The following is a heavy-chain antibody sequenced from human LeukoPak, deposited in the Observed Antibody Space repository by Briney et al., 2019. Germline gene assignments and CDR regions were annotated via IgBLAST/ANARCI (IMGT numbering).Heavy chain of an antibody. D-gene: IGHD2-15*01. CDR3: ARDPPYCSGGSCYSTLDYAFDI. Sequence: SVKVSCKASGYTFTSYAMDWVRQAPGQGLEWMGRIIPILGIANYAQKFQGRVTITADKSTSTAYMELSSLRSEDTAVYYCARDPPYCSGGSCYSTLDYAFDIWGQGTMVTVSS. CDR2: IIPILGIA. V-gene: IGHV1-69*04. CDR1: GYTFTSYA. J-gene: IGHJ3*02.